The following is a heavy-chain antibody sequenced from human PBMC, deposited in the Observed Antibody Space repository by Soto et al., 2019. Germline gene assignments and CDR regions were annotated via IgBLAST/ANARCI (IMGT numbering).Heavy chain of an antibody. CDR1: GGSITNDGYY. D-gene: IGHD1-26*01. J-gene: IGHJ5*02. CDR3: ARDGSTTANRIDP. Sequence: PSETLSLTCTISGGSITNDGYYWTWIRQFPGKGPEWLGYIYNTGTTYYNPSLKSRLTISVETFNQFSLKLTSVTAADTAVYYCARDGSTTANRIDPWGQGTLVTVSS. CDR2: IYNTGTT. V-gene: IGHV4-31*02.